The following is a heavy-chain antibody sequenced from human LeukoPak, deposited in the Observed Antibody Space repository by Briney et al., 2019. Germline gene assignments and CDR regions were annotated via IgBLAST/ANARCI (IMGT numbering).Heavy chain of an antibody. D-gene: IGHD3-10*01. CDR2: IYHSGST. J-gene: IGHJ4*02. CDR1: GYSISSGYY. CDR3: ARHSEYYSGSGSASGYFDY. V-gene: IGHV4-38-2*01. Sequence: PSETLSLTCAVSGYSISSGYYWGWIRQPPGKGLEWIGSIYHSGSTYYNPSLKSRVTISVDTSKNQFSLKLSSVTAADAAVYYCARHSEYYSGSGSASGYFDYCGQGALVTVSS.